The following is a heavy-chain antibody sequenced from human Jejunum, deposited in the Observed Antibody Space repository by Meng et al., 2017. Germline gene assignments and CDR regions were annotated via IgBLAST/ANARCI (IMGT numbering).Heavy chain of an antibody. V-gene: IGHV4-34*01. J-gene: IGHJ2*01. D-gene: IGHD3-10*01. CDR3: ARYGGSGSYWHFDP. Sequence: QVQLQQWGAGLLKPSETLSLTCAVYGGSFSGCYWTWIRQPPGKGLEWIGEINHSGSTNYNPSLRSRVTMSIDTSKIQFSLKLSSVTAADAAVYYCARYGGSGSYWHFDPWGRGTLVTVSS. CDR1: GGSFSGCY. CDR2: INHSGST.